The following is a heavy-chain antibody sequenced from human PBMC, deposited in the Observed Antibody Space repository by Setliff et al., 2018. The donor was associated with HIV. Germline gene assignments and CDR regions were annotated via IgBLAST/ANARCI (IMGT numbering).Heavy chain of an antibody. CDR2: IIPMFGTA. CDR1: GGTFSNSA. D-gene: IGHD1-26*01. J-gene: IGHJ6*03. CDR3: ARLLGELGGYYMDV. V-gene: IGHV1-69*06. Sequence: ASVKVSCKASGGTFSNSAISWVRQAPGQGPEWMGRIIPMFGTANYAQKFQGRVTITADKSTSTAYMELSSLRSEDTAVYYCARLLGELGGYYMDVWGKGTTVTVSS.